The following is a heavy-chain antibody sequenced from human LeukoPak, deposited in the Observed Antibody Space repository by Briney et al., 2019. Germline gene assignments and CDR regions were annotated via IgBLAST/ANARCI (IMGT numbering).Heavy chain of an antibody. V-gene: IGHV3-21*06. CDR2: ISSTSSFI. CDR1: GFTFSTYN. CDR3: ARDSPSGLSYGYFGAYFDY. D-gene: IGHD5-18*01. J-gene: IGHJ4*02. Sequence: PGGSLRLSCAASGFTFSTYNMNWVRQAPGKGLEWVSSISSTSSFIYYADSVKGRFTISRDNAKNSLYLQMNRLRAEDTAVYYCARDSPSGLSYGYFGAYFDYWGQGTLVTVSS.